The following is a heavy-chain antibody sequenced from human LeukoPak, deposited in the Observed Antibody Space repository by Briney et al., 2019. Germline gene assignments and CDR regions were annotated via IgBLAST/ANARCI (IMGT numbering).Heavy chain of an antibody. D-gene: IGHD3-3*01. Sequence: SVKVSCKASGGTFSSYAISWVRQAPGQGLEWMGGIIPIFGTANYAQKFQGRVTITTDESTSTAYMELSSLRSEDTAVYYCARRGNPKPSWSGPLTEAFDIWGQGTMVTVSS. CDR2: IIPIFGTA. CDR1: GGTFSSYA. V-gene: IGHV1-69*05. J-gene: IGHJ3*02. CDR3: ARRGNPKPSWSGPLTEAFDI.